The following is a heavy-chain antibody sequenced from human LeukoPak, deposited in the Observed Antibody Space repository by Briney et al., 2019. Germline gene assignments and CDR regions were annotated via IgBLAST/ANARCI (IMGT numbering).Heavy chain of an antibody. CDR3: AKHSSSWYVAEGEPLSHYGMDV. CDR2: VSYDASHK. V-gene: IGHV3-30*18. D-gene: IGHD6-13*01. CDR1: GFTFSSYG. J-gene: IGHJ6*02. Sequence: GGSLRLSCAASGFTFSSYGIHWVRQAPGKGREGVAVVSYDASHKFYADSVKGRFTISRDNSKNTVYLQMTSLRAEDTAVYYCAKHSSSWYVAEGEPLSHYGMDVWGQGTTVTVS.